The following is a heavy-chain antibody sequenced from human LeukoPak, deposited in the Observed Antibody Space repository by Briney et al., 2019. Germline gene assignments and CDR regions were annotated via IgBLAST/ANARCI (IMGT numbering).Heavy chain of an antibody. D-gene: IGHD1/OR15-1a*01. V-gene: IGHV1-8*01. CDR3: ARNNNGGHDAFDI. Sequence: GASVKVSCKASGYTFTNYDINWVRQATGQGLEWMGWMNPNSGNTGYTQKFQGRVTMTRDTSISTAYMDLSSLGSEDTAVYYCARNNNGGHDAFDIWGQGTLVTVSS. CDR1: GYTFTNYD. CDR2: MNPNSGNT. J-gene: IGHJ3*02.